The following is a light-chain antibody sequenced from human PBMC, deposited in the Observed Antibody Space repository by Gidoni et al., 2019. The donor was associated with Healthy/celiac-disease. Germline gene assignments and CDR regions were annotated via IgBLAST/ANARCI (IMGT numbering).Light chain of an antibody. CDR1: QSISSY. CDR3: QQSYSTRWT. V-gene: IGKV1-39*01. CDR2: AAS. J-gene: IGKJ1*01. Sequence: DIQMTQSPSSLSASVGDRVTITCRASQSISSYLNWYQQKPGKAPKLLIYAASRLQSGVPSRFSGSGSGTDFTLTSSSLQPEDFATYYCQQSYSTRWTFGQGTKVEIK.